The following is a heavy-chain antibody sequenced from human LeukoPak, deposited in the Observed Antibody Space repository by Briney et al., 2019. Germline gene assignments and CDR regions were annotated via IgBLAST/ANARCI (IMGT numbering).Heavy chain of an antibody. D-gene: IGHD3-10*01. CDR2: IHYRGNT. V-gene: IGHV4-59*08. CDR1: GGSISSYY. CDR3: ARHLSNYGSGTYTAFDI. Sequence: SETLSLTCTVSGGSISSYYWSWIRRPPGKGLQWIGYIHYRGNTDYSPSLKSRVTISSDTSRISLKVTSVTAADTAVYYCARHLSNYGSGTYTAFDIWGQGAMVTVSS. J-gene: IGHJ3*02.